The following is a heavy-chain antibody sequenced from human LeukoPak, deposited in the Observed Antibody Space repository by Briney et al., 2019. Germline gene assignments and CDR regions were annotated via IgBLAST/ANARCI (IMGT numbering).Heavy chain of an antibody. D-gene: IGHD3-10*01. CDR2: IYYTGST. CDR3: VRGVRI. CDR1: GGSISSSSYY. J-gene: IGHJ3*02. V-gene: IGHV4-39*01. Sequence: SSETLSLTCTVSGGSISSSSYYWGWIRQPPGKGLEWIGNIYYTGSTYYNPSLKSRVTISVDTSKNQFSLKLSSATAADTAVYYCVRGVRIWGQGTMVTVSS.